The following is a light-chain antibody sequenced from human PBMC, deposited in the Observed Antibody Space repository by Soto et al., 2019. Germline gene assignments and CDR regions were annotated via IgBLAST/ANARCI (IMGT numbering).Light chain of an antibody. Sequence: MKQSASTLSVSPWERATLSCMASQSVSSNLAWYQQKPGQAPRLLIYGASTRATGIPARFSGSGSGTEFTLTISSLQSEDFAVYYCQQYGSSPRTFGQGTKVDI. CDR3: QQYGSSPRT. CDR1: QSVSSN. CDR2: GAS. V-gene: IGKV3-15*01. J-gene: IGKJ1*01.